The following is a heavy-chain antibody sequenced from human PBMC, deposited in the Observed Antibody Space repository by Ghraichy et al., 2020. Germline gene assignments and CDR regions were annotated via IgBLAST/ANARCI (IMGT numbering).Heavy chain of an antibody. CDR1: GFTFSTYA. J-gene: IGHJ6*02. CDR2: ISTSGGST. Sequence: GGSLRLSCAASGFTFSTYAMTWVRQAPGKGLEWVSGISTSGGSTYYADSVKGRFTISRDNSMNTLYLQMNSLRAEDTAVYYCAKGTQRGYTTFGLDVWGQGPTVTVSS. CDR3: AKGTQRGYTTFGLDV. D-gene: IGHD5-18*01. V-gene: IGHV3-23*01.